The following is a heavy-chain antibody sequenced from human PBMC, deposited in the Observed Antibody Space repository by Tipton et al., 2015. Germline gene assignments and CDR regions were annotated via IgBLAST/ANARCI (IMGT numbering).Heavy chain of an antibody. J-gene: IGHJ6*02. CDR3: ARFRYYGSESERGYFHGLDV. V-gene: IGHV4-59*01. D-gene: IGHD3-10*01. CDR2: IQYSGGT. CDR1: SDSINKYY. Sequence: TLSLTCTVSSDSINKYYWSWIRQPPGKELQWIGYIQYSGGTNYNPSLESRVSMSVDTSKSQFFLKLSSVTAADTAVYYCARFRYYGSESERGYFHGLDVWGQGTTVTVSS.